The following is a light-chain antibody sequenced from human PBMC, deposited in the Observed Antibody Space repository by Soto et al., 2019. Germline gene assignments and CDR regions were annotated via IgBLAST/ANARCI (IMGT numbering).Light chain of an antibody. V-gene: IGKV3-11*01. CDR2: DAS. CDR1: QSVSSNY. J-gene: IGKJ5*01. Sequence: EIVLTQSPGTLSLSPGERATLSCRASQSVSSNYLARYQQKPGQAPRLLIYDASNRATGIPARFSGSGSGTDFTLTISSLEPEDFAVYYCQQRSNWPPITFGQGTRLEI. CDR3: QQRSNWPPIT.